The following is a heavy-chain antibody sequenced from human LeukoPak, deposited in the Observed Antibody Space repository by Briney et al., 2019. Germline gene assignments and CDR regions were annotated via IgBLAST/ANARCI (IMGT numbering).Heavy chain of an antibody. D-gene: IGHD5-18*01. CDR3: ARETRGGYSYAGYYYYYMDV. CDR2: IYYSGST. V-gene: IGHV4-39*07. CDR1: GGSISSSSSY. Sequence: SETLSLTCTVSGGSISSSSSYWGWIRQPPGKGLEWIGSIYYSGSTYYNPSLKSRVTISVDTSKNQFSLKLSSVTAADTAVYYCARETRGGYSYAGYYYYYMDVWGKGTTVTVSS. J-gene: IGHJ6*03.